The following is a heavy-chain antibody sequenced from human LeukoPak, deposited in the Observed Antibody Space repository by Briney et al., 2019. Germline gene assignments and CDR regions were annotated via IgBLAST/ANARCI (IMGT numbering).Heavy chain of an antibody. D-gene: IGHD3-9*01. CDR3: ARDPRVKSKYDILSHYYYYYMDV. Sequence: AGGSLRLSCAASGFTFSSYSMNWVRQAPGKGLEWVSYISSSSSTIYYADSVKGRFTISRDNAKNSLYLQMNSLRAEDTAVYYCARDPRVKSKYDILSHYYYYYMDVWGKGTTVTVSS. J-gene: IGHJ6*03. V-gene: IGHV3-48*01. CDR2: ISSSSSTI. CDR1: GFTFSSYS.